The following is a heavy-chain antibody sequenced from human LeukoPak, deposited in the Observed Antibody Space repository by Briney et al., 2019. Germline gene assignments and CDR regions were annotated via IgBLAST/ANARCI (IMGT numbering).Heavy chain of an antibody. V-gene: IGHV4-39*07. D-gene: IGHD1-7*01. Sequence: SETLSLTCTVSGGSISSSSYYWGWIRQPPGKGLEWIGSIYYSGSTYYNPSLKSRVTISVDRSKNQFSLKLSSVTAADTAVYYCARAGSNWNYVYWFDPWGQGTLVTVSS. CDR2: IYYSGST. CDR1: GGSISSSSYY. CDR3: ARAGSNWNYVYWFDP. J-gene: IGHJ5*02.